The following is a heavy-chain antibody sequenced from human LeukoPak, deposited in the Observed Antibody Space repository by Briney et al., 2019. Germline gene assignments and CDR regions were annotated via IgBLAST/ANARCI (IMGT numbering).Heavy chain of an antibody. Sequence: ASVKVSCKASGYTFISYGINWVRQAPGQGLEWMGWISAYNGNTNYAQKLQGRVTITRDISATTAYMELSSLRSEDTAVYYCARAEVLLSYGHNKHCLDVWGQGTTVTVSS. CDR2: ISAYNGNT. V-gene: IGHV1-18*01. D-gene: IGHD3-10*01. CDR3: ARAEVLLSYGHNKHCLDV. J-gene: IGHJ6*02. CDR1: GYTFISYG.